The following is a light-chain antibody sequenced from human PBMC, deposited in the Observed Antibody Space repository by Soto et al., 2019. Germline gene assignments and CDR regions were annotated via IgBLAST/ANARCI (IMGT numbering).Light chain of an antibody. V-gene: IGLV1-47*02. J-gene: IGLJ1*01. CDR2: SNN. CDR3: AAWDDSLRGYV. Sequence: QSALSQPPSASGTPGQGVTISCSGSSSTIGSNYVYWYQQLPGTAPKLLIYSNNQRPSGVPERFSGSKSGTSASLAISGLRSEDEAEYYCAAWDDSLRGYVFGTGTKVTVL. CDR1: SSTIGSNY.